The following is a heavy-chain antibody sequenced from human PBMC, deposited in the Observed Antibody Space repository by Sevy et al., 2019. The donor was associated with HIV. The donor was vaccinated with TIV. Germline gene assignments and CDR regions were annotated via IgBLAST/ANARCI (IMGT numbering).Heavy chain of an antibody. V-gene: IGHV3-11*01. CDR1: GFTFSDYY. D-gene: IGHD6-19*01. CDR3: ARDWSSGWEGPFGY. J-gene: IGHJ4*02. CDR2: ISSSGSTI. Sequence: GGFLRLSCAASGFTFSDYYMSWIRQAPGKGLEWVSYISSSGSTIYYADSVKGRFTISRDNAKNSLYLQMNSLRAEDTAVYYCARDWSSGWEGPFGYWGQGTLVTVSS.